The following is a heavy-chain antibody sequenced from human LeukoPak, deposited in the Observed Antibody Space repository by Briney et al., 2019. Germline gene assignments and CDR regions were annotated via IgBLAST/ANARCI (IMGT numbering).Heavy chain of an antibody. V-gene: IGHV3-23*01. CDR2: FGGGSA. Sequence: GGSLRLSCAASGFTFTNYAMAWVRQAPGKGLEWVSAFGGGSAYYADSVKGRFTISRDSSKNTLYLQVNSLRADDTAVYYCARVSGSFDMWGQGTMVTVSS. D-gene: IGHD3-10*01. CDR3: ARVSGSFDM. CDR1: GFTFTNYA. J-gene: IGHJ3*02.